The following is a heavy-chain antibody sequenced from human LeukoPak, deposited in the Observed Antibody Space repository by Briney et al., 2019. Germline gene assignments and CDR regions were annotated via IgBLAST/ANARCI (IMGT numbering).Heavy chain of an antibody. Sequence: SVRVSCKASRGTFSSYAISWVRQAPGQGLEWMGGIIPRFGTANYAQKFQGRVTITADESTSTAYMELSSLRSEDTAVYYCARDRPGRYCSTTSCYSASPFDPWGQGTLVTVSS. D-gene: IGHD2-2*02. CDR3: ARDRPGRYCSTTSCYSASPFDP. J-gene: IGHJ5*02. CDR1: RGTFSSYA. V-gene: IGHV1-69*13. CDR2: IIPRFGTA.